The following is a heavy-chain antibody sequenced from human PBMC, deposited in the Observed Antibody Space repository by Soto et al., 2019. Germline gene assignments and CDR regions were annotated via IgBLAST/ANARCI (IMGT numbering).Heavy chain of an antibody. CDR2: ISAYNGNT. CDR3: ARGGNDFWQGVNLKPPPKN. Sequence: GASVKVSCKASGYTFTSYGISWVRQAPGQGLEWMGWISAYNGNTNYAQKLQGRVTMTTDTSTSTAYMELRSLRSDDTAVYYCARGGNDFWQGVNLKPPPKNWGQGTLVTVSS. CDR1: GYTFTSYG. V-gene: IGHV1-18*04. J-gene: IGHJ4*02. D-gene: IGHD3-3*01.